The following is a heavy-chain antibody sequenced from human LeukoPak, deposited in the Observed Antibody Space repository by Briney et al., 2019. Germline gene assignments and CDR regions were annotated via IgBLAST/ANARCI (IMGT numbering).Heavy chain of an antibody. V-gene: IGHV4-59*01. CDR1: GGSISSYY. CDR2: IYYGGST. CDR3: ARTPEGASTYNYFYYYYLPV. D-gene: IGHD2-2*02. J-gene: IGHJ6*03. Sequence: SETLSLTCTVSGGSISSYYWSWIRQPPGKGLEWIGYIYYGGSTSYNPPLKSRGTILVDKTQNQFYLKLSSMTAADTAVYYCARTPEGASTYNYFYYYYLPVWGKGPTVTISS.